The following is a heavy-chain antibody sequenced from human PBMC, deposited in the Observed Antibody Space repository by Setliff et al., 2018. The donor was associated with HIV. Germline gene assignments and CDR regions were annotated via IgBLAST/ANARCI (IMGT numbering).Heavy chain of an antibody. J-gene: IGHJ3*02. CDR2: IIPVLDMP. CDR1: GGTFDNYP. CDR3: ARKEYQLLHAFDI. Sequence: SVKVSCKSSGGTFDNYPINWVRQAPGQGLEWMGGIIPVLDMPHYAQKFQGRVTMTADKSTNTAYMEVTSLRSEDTAVYYCARKEYQLLHAFDIWGQVTMVTVSS. V-gene: IGHV1-69*10. D-gene: IGHD2-2*01.